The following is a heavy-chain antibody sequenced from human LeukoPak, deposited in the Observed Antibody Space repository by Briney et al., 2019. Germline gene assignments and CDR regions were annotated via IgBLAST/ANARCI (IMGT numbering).Heavy chain of an antibody. D-gene: IGHD6-13*01. CDR3: ARAGSAWYTPDY. V-gene: IGHV3-11*04. CDR1: GFTFSNYY. CDR2: ISSSGSPI. J-gene: IGHJ4*02. Sequence: NPGGSLRLSCAASGFTFSNYYMNWIRQAPGKGLEWVSYISSSGSPIYYADSVKGRFTISRDNAKNSLYLQMNSLRAEDTAVYYCARAGSAWYTPDYWGQGALVTVSS.